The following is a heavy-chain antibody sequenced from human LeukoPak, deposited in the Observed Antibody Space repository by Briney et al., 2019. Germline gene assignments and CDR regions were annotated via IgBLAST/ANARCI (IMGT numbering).Heavy chain of an antibody. CDR1: GGAFSGYY. V-gene: IGHV4-34*01. D-gene: IGHD5-24*01. J-gene: IGHJ4*02. CDR2: INHSGST. CDR3: ARGRGYNSFDY. Sequence: SETLSLTCAVYGGAFSGYYWSWIRQPPGKGLEWIGEINHSGSTNYNPSLKSRVTISVDTSKNQFSLKLRSVTAADTAVYYCARGRGYNSFDYWGQGTLVTVSS.